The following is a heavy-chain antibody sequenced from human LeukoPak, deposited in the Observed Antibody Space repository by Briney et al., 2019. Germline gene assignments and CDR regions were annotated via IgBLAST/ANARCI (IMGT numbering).Heavy chain of an antibody. J-gene: IGHJ1*01. CDR1: GFTFSSYG. D-gene: IGHD3-10*01. CDR3: AKDPYYYGSGSYPAEYFQH. CDR2: IRYDGSNK. Sequence: PGGSLRLSCAAPGFTFSSYGMHWVRQAPGKGLEWVAFIRYDGSNKYYADSVKGRFTISRDNSKNTLYLQMNSLRAEDTAVYYCAKDPYYYGSGSYPAEYFQHWGQGTLVTVSS. V-gene: IGHV3-30*02.